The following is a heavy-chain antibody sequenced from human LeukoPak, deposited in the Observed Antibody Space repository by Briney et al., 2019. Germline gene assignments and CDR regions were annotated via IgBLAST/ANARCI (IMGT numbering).Heavy chain of an antibody. CDR3: ARDQYDTWSRRGNFDS. D-gene: IGHD3-3*01. Sequence: GRSLRLSCAASGFTFSSYAMHWVRQAPGKGLEWVANIKLDGSEKNYVDSVKGRFTISRDNTKNSLYLQMNSLRAEDTAVFYCARDQYDTWSRRGNFDSWGQGTLVIVSS. CDR1: GFTFSSYA. CDR2: IKLDGSEK. J-gene: IGHJ4*02. V-gene: IGHV3-7*03.